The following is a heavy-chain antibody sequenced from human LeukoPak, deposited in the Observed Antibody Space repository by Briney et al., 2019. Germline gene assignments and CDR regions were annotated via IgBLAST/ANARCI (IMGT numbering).Heavy chain of an antibody. CDR1: GFTFSNYV. J-gene: IGHJ5*02. D-gene: IGHD3-22*01. V-gene: IGHV3-30-3*02. CDR3: AKLPIDYYDSSGYGGNWFDP. CDR2: ISSDGSNK. Sequence: GGSLRLSCAASGFTFSNYVIHWVRQAPGKGLEWVAVISSDGSNKYYADTVKGRFTISRDNSKNTLYLQMNSLRAEDTAVYYCAKLPIDYYDSSGYGGNWFDPWGQGTLVTVSS.